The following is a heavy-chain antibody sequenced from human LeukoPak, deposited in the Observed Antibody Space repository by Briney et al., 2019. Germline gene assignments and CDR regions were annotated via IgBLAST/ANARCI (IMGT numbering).Heavy chain of an antibody. CDR1: GYTFTSYD. Sequence: GASVKVSCKASGYTFTSYDINWVRQATGQGLEWMGWMNPNSGNTGYAQKFQGRVTMTRNTSVSTAYMELSSLRSEDTAVYYCARGSSYSYGYYYYYYYGMDVWGQGTTVTVSS. J-gene: IGHJ6*02. CDR2: MNPNSGNT. D-gene: IGHD5-18*01. V-gene: IGHV1-8*01. CDR3: ARGSSYSYGYYYYYYYGMDV.